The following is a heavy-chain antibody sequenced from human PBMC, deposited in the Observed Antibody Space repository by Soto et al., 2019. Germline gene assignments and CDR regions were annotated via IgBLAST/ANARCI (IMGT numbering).Heavy chain of an antibody. D-gene: IGHD6-13*01. CDR1: GGSISNYY. CDR3: ARDATRTSWTWFDY. CDR2: IYSSGST. V-gene: IGHV4-4*07. Sequence: QVQMQESGPGLVKPSETLSLTCSVSGGSISNYYWSWIRQSAGKGMEWIGRIYSSGSTNYNPSLQSRVTMSVDTSTNLFSLKLTSVTAADTAVYYGARDATRTSWTWFDYGGQGILVTVSS. J-gene: IGHJ5*01.